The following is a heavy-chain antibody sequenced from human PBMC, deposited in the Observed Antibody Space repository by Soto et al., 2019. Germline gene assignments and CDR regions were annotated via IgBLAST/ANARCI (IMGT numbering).Heavy chain of an antibody. V-gene: IGHV3-48*02. CDR1: RFTFGRHN. J-gene: IGHJ4*02. D-gene: IGHD1-1*01. CDR2: ISSSRSTI. CDR3: AREEMGTSSIDY. Sequence: GESLRLSCGASRFTFGRHNMNWVRQAPGKGLEWVSYISSSRSTIYYADSVKGRLTISRDNANKSLYLQMNSLRDEDTAVYYCAREEMGTSSIDYWGQGTLVTVSS.